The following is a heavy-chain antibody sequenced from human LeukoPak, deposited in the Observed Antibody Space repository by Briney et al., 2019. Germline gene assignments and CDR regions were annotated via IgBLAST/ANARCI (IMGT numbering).Heavy chain of an antibody. Sequence: GGSLRLSCAASGITFSRSWMHWVRQAPGKGLVWVSRIRNDGTNTIYADSVKGRFTNSRDNAKNTLYLQMNSLRAEDTAVYYCARDQRITGPTTVDYWGRGTRVTVSS. CDR2: IRNDGTNT. J-gene: IGHJ4*02. CDR1: GITFSRSW. D-gene: IGHD1-26*01. CDR3: ARDQRITGPTTVDY. V-gene: IGHV3-74*01.